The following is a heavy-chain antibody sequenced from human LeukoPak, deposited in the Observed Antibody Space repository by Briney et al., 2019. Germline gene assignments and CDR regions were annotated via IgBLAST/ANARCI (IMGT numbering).Heavy chain of an antibody. J-gene: IGHJ5*02. CDR2: IYYSGST. V-gene: IGHV4-59*01. CDR3: ARARPGSTLYNWFDP. Sequence: SETLSLTCTVSGGSISSYYWSWIRQPPGKGLEWIGYIYYSGSTNYNPSLKSRVTISVDTSKNQFSLKLSSVTAADTAVYYCARARPGSTLYNWFDPWGQGTLVTVSS. CDR1: GGSISSYY. D-gene: IGHD3-10*01.